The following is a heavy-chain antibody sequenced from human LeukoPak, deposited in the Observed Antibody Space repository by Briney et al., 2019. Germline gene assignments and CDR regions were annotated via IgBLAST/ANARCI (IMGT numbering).Heavy chain of an antibody. CDR2: INPNSGGT. D-gene: IGHD3-10*01. CDR3: ARNTNYFGSGNSFDY. CDR1: GYTFTGYY. J-gene: IGHJ4*02. V-gene: IGHV1-2*02. Sequence: ASMKVSCKASGYTFTGYYMHWVRQAPGQGLEWMGWINPNSGGTNYAQKFQGRVTMTRDTSIDTAYMELSRLKTDDTAVYYCARNTNYFGSGNSFDYWGQGTLVTVSS.